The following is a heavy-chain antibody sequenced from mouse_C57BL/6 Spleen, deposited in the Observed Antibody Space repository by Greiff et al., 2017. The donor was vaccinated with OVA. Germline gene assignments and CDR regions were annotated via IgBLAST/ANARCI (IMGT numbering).Heavy chain of an antibody. CDR3: AREEDDGYYRYFDV. D-gene: IGHD2-3*01. Sequence: VQLQQPGAELVKPGASVKLSCKASGYTFTSYWMHWVKQRPGQGLEWIGMIHPNSGSTNYNEKFKSKATLTVDKSSSTAYMQLSSLTSEDSAVYYGAREEDDGYYRYFDVWGTGTTVTVSS. CDR2: IHPNSGST. V-gene: IGHV1-64*01. J-gene: IGHJ1*03. CDR1: GYTFTSYW.